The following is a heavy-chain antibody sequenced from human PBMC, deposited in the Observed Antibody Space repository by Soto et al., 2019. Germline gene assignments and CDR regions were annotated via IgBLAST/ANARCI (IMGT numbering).Heavy chain of an antibody. CDR1: GGTFSRYS. Sequence: QVQLVQSGAEVKKPGSSVKVSCKASGGTFSRYSITWVRQAPGHGLEWIGRIIPIFGIASYAQTFQGRVTITADESTRTAKMELSSLRSDDTAVYYCAREDRDRETVLVPAAIDGMDVWGQGTTVTVSS. J-gene: IGHJ6*02. CDR3: AREDRDRETVLVPAAIDGMDV. D-gene: IGHD2-2*01. V-gene: IGHV1-69*08. CDR2: IIPIFGIA.